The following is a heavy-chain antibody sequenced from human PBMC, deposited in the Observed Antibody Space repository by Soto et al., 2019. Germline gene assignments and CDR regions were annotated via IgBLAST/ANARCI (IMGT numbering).Heavy chain of an antibody. CDR1: GFTFDDYA. V-gene: IGHV3-9*01. Sequence: PGGSLRLSCAASGFTFDDYAMHWVRQVPGKGLEWVSGISWNSVAVAYADSVKGRFTISRDNAKGSLLLQMSSLRAEDTAVYFCAMSNSNDLYYHFESWGQGTPVTVSS. CDR3: AMSNSNDLYYHFES. J-gene: IGHJ4*02. D-gene: IGHD3-22*01. CDR2: ISWNSVAV.